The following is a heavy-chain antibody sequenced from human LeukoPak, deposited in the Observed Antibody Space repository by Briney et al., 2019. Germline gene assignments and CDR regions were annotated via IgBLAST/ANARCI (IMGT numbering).Heavy chain of an antibody. CDR1: GYTFTSYA. Sequence: GASVTVSCKASGYTFTSYAMHWVRQAPGQGLEWMGWINAGNGNTKYSQKFQGRVTITADESTSTAYMELSSLRSEDTAVYYCARTTGYSSGWYPNPVPNYYYYGMDVWGQGTTVTVSS. J-gene: IGHJ6*02. CDR3: ARTTGYSSGWYPNPVPNYYYYGMDV. D-gene: IGHD6-19*01. CDR2: INAGNGNT. V-gene: IGHV1-3*01.